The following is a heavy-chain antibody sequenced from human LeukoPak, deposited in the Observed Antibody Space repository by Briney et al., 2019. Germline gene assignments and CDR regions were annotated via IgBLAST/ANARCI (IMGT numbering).Heavy chain of an antibody. V-gene: IGHV1-69*04. CDR3: ARVPSGVRYYFDY. D-gene: IGHD3-10*01. Sequence: SVKVSCKASGGTFSSYAISWVRQAPGQGLEWLGRIIPILGIANYAQKFQGRVTITADKSTSTAYMELSSLRSEDTAVYYCARVPSGVRYYFDYWGQGTLVTVSS. CDR2: IIPILGIA. CDR1: GGTFSSYA. J-gene: IGHJ4*02.